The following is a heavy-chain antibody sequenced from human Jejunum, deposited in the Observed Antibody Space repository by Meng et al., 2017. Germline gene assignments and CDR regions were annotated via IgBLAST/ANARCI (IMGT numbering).Heavy chain of an antibody. D-gene: IGHD3-16*01. CDR1: GYTFTTYD. CDR2: VSPSSGNT. V-gene: IGHV1-8*01. J-gene: IGHJ4*02. Sequence: QVKLGQSGGEVKKPRSSMKVSCKASGYTFTTYDINWVRQATGQGLEWMGWVSPSSGNTRYAQKFQGRVTMTRDTSISTVYMELTSLKSDDTAVYYCARGVGDLGDYWGQGTLVTVSS. CDR3: ARGVGDLGDY.